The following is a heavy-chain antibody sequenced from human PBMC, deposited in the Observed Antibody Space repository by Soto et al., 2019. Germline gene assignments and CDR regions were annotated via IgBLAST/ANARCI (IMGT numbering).Heavy chain of an antibody. J-gene: IGHJ6*02. Sequence: ASVKVSCKASRYTFTSYYMHWVRQAPGQGLEWMGIINPSGGSTSYAQKFQGRVTMTRDTSTSAVYMELSSLRSEDTAVYYCARDGSITILYYYYYYGMDVWGQGTTVTVSS. CDR2: INPSGGST. V-gene: IGHV1-46*01. D-gene: IGHD3-3*01. CDR1: RYTFTSYY. CDR3: ARDGSITILYYYYYYGMDV.